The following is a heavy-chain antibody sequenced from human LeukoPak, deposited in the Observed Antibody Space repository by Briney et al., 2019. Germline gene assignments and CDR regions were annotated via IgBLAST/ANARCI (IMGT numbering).Heavy chain of an antibody. CDR3: ARTRGYDYVWGSYAY. CDR1: GYTFTGYY. J-gene: IGHJ4*02. V-gene: IGHV1-2*02. D-gene: IGHD3-16*01. CDR2: SNPNSGGT. Sequence: ASVKVSCKASGYTFTGYYMHWVRQAPGQGLEWMGWSNPNSGGTNYAQKFQGRVTMTRDTSISTAYMELSRLRSDDTAVYYCARTRGYDYVWGSYAYWGQGTLVTVSS.